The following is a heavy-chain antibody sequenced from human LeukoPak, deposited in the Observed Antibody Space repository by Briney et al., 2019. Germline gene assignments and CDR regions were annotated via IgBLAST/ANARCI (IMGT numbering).Heavy chain of an antibody. CDR2: INHSGST. CDR1: GGSFSGYY. D-gene: IGHD4-23*01. CDR3: ARGYGGHTVLDY. J-gene: IGHJ4*02. Sequence: PSETLSLTCAVYGGSFSGYYWSCIRQPPGKGLEWIGEINHSGSTNYNPSLKSRVTISVDTSKNQFSLKLSSVTAADTAVYYCARGYGGHTVLDYWGQGTLVTVSS. V-gene: IGHV4-34*01.